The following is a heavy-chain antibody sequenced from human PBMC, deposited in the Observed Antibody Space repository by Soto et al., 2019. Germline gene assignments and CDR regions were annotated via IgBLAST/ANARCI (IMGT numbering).Heavy chain of an antibody. CDR1: GFTFTNSA. D-gene: IGHD2-21*02. CDR3: VAELYSGGGCCSFDF. J-gene: IGHJ3*01. Sequence: SVKFSCKTSGFTFTNSAVQCVRQARGQRLEWIGWIIVASGRTNYAREVQERVTISRDTSTSTAYMELSGLRSEDTAVYYCVAELYSGGGCCSFDFWGQGTMVTVSS. V-gene: IGHV1-58*01. CDR2: IIVASGRT.